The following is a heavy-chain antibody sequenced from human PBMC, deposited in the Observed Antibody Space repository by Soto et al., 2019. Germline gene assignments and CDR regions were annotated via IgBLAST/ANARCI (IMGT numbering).Heavy chain of an antibody. CDR2: IYSGGST. V-gene: IGHV3-66*01. D-gene: IGHD3-22*01. J-gene: IGHJ6*02. CDR3: ARVGRDISGYYWGSAGMVV. CDR1: GFTVSSNY. Sequence: EVQLVESGGGLVQPGGSLRLSCAASGFTVSSNYMSWVRQAPGKGLEWVSVIYSGGSTNYADSVKGRFTISRDNPKNTLYLPMHSLRAEDTAVEYWARVGRDISGYYWGSAGMVVWGQGTTVTVSS.